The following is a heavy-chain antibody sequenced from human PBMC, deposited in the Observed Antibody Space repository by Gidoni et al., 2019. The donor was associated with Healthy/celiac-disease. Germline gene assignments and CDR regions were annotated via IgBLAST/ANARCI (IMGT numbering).Heavy chain of an antibody. D-gene: IGHD3-3*01. Sequence: EVQLVESGGCLIQPGGSLRLSCAASGFTVSSNYMRWVRQAPGKGLEWVSVIYSGGSTYYADSVKGRFTISRDNSKNTLYLQMNSRRAEDTAVYYCARNAPNYDFWSGYYGNWFDPWGQGTLVTVSS. CDR2: IYSGGST. V-gene: IGHV3-53*01. CDR1: GFTVSSNY. CDR3: ARNAPNYDFWSGYYGNWFDP. J-gene: IGHJ5*02.